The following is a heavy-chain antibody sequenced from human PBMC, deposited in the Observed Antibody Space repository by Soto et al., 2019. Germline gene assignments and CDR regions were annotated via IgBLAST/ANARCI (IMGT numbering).Heavy chain of an antibody. CDR3: TRVGGSVSGMDV. Sequence: EVQLVESGGGLVQPGGSLRLSCAASGFTFSIYWMHWVRQAPGKGPVWVSRIDNAGSSARYADSVKGRFTISRDNAKNTVYLQMNSLRAEETAVYYGTRVGGSVSGMDVWGQGTTVTVSS. J-gene: IGHJ6*02. CDR1: GFTFSIYW. V-gene: IGHV3-74*01. D-gene: IGHD1-26*01. CDR2: IDNAGSSA.